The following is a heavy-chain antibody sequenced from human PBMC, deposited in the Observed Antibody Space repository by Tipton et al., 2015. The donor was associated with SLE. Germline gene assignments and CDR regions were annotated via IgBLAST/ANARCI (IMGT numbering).Heavy chain of an antibody. CDR3: ARGGIAARPRYFDY. Sequence: TLSLTCTVSGGSISSHYWSWIRQPPGKGLEWIGYIYYSGSTNYNPSLKSRVTISVDTSKNQFSLKLSSVTAADTAVYYCARGGIAARPRYFDYWGQGTLVTVSS. CDR2: IYYSGST. CDR1: GGSISSHY. J-gene: IGHJ4*02. D-gene: IGHD6-6*01. V-gene: IGHV4-59*11.